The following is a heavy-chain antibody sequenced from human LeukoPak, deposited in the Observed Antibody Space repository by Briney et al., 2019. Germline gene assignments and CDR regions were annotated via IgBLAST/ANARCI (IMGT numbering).Heavy chain of an antibody. D-gene: IGHD5-24*01. V-gene: IGHV3-9*01. CDR3: AKGPGMATVKRYLDY. CDR2: LSWNSGSI. J-gene: IGHJ4*02. CDR1: GFTFDDHA. Sequence: GGSLRLSCAASGFTFDDHAMHWVRQAPGKGLEWVSGLSWNSGSIDYADSVKGRFTISRDNAKNSLYLQMNSLRVEDTALYYCAKGPGMATVKRYLDYWGQGALVTVSS.